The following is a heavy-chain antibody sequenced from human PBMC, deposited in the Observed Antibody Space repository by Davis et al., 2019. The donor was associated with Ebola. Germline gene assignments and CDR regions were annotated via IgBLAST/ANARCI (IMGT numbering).Heavy chain of an antibody. CDR1: GYTFTSYY. V-gene: IGHV1-46*01. Sequence: AASVQVSCKASGYTFTSYYLHWVRQAPGQGLEWMGIINPSGGPTTYAQKFQGRVTMTRDTSTSTVYMELSRLRSDDTAVYFCARGGLSMMVVPRDYYYGMDVWGQGTTVTVSS. J-gene: IGHJ6*02. CDR3: ARGGLSMMVVPRDYYYGMDV. D-gene: IGHD2-21*01. CDR2: INPSGGPT.